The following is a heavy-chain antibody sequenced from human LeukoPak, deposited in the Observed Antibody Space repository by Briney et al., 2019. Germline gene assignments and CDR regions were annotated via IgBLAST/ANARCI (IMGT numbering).Heavy chain of an antibody. J-gene: IGHJ4*02. CDR1: GFTFSNFW. D-gene: IGHD2-15*01. CDR3: ARTFVGYCSASTCYYFDY. V-gene: IGHV3-7*01. Sequence: PGGSLRLSCTASGFTFSNFWMGWVRQAPGKGLEWVASIKQDGSVKYYVDSVKGRFTISRDNAKNSLYLQMNSLRAEDTAVYYRARTFVGYCSASTCYYFDYWGQGTLVTVSS. CDR2: IKQDGSVK.